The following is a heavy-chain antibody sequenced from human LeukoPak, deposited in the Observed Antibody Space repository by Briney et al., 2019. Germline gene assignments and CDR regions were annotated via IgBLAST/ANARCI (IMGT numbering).Heavy chain of an antibody. CDR2: ISSNGGST. CDR3: ARVRGYCSSTSCVYFDY. V-gene: IGHV3-64*01. CDR1: GFTFSSYA. D-gene: IGHD2-2*01. Sequence: GSLRLSCAASGFTFSSYAMHWVRQAPGKGLEYVSAISSNGGSTYYANSVKGRFTISRDNSKNTLYLQMGSLRAEDMAVYYCARVRGYCSSTSCVYFDYWGQGTLVTVSS. J-gene: IGHJ4*02.